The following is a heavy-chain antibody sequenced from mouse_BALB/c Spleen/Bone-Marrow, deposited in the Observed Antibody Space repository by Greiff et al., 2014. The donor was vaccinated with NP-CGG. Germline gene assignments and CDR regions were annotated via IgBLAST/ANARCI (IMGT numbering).Heavy chain of an antibody. Sequence: EVQLQQSGTVPARPGASLRMSCKASGYTFTNYWINWIKQRPGQGLEWIGAIYPGNNDAKYTQKFKAKAKLTAVTSTSTADMELSSLTNGDSAVYYCARNWDWVFAYWGQGTLVTVSA. V-gene: IGHV1-5*01. CDR3: ARNWDWVFAY. D-gene: IGHD4-1*01. J-gene: IGHJ3*01. CDR1: GYTFTNYW. CDR2: IYPGNNDA.